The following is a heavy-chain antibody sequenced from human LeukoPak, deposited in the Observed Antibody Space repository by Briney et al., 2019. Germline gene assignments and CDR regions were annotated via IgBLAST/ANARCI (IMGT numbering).Heavy chain of an antibody. CDR1: GGSISSGGYY. V-gene: IGHV4-31*03. CDR2: IYYSGST. CDR3: ARVETPYSSSLYYFDY. Sequence: SQTLSLTCIVSGGSISSGGYYWSWIRQHPGKGLEWIGYIYYSGSTYYNPSLKSRVTISVDTSKNQFSLKLSSVTAADTAVYYCARVETPYSSSLYYFDYWGQGTLVTVSS. J-gene: IGHJ4*02. D-gene: IGHD6-6*01.